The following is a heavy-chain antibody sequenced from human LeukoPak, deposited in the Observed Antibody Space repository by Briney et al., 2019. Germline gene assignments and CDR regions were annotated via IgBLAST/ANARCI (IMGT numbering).Heavy chain of an antibody. CDR3: ARGRWGSPYYFDY. CDR1: GYTFTSYA. D-gene: IGHD2-21*01. V-gene: IGHV1-3*01. Sequence: ASVKVSCKASGYTFTSYAMHWVRQAPGQRLEWMGWINAGNGNTKYSQKFQGRVTITRDTSASTAYMELSSLRSEDTAVYYCARGRWGSPYYFDYWGQGTLVTVSS. J-gene: IGHJ4*02. CDR2: INAGNGNT.